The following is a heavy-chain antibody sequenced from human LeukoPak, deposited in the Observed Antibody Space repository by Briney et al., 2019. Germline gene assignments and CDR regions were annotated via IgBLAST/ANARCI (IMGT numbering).Heavy chain of an antibody. Sequence: SVKVSCKASGGTFSSYAISWVRQAPGQGLEWMGRIIPILGIANYAQKFQGRVTITADKSTSTAYMELSSLRSEDTAVYYWARDAARDAFDIWGQGTMVTVSS. D-gene: IGHD2-15*01. CDR1: GGTFSSYA. CDR3: ARDAARDAFDI. CDR2: IIPILGIA. J-gene: IGHJ3*02. V-gene: IGHV1-69*04.